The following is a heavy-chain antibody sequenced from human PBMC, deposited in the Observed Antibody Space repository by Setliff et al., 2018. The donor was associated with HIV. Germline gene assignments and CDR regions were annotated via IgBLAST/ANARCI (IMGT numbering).Heavy chain of an antibody. Sequence: GGSLRLSCAASGFTFSSYGMHWVRQAPGKGLEWVAVIWYDGSNKYYADSVKGRFTISRDNSKNTLYLQMNSLRAEDTAVYYCARDFKPGYVDYLGQGIPVTVSS. CDR3: ARDFKPGYVDY. CDR2: IWYDGSNK. V-gene: IGHV3-33*08. CDR1: GFTFSSYG. J-gene: IGHJ4*02.